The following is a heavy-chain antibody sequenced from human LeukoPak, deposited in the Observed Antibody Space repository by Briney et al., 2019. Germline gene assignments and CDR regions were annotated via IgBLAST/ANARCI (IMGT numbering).Heavy chain of an antibody. Sequence: SETLSLTCTVSGGSISSGGYYWSWIRQPAGEGLEYVGRIYSTGSTNYNPSLRSRVTISVDTSKNHFSLKLSSVTAADTAVYYCARDQTYSGSGIYTYFDYWGQGILVTVST. J-gene: IGHJ4*02. CDR3: ARDQTYSGSGIYTYFDY. V-gene: IGHV4-61*02. D-gene: IGHD3-10*01. CDR2: IYSTGST. CDR1: GGSISSGGYY.